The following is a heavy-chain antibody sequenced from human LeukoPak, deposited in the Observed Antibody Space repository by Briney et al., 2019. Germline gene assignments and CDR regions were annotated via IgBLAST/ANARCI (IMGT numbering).Heavy chain of an antibody. CDR1: GFSLSNARMG. CDR3: ARIRTGFGELSSDY. D-gene: IGHD3-10*01. J-gene: IGHJ4*02. CDR2: IFSNDEK. Sequence: SGPVLVKPTETLTLTCTVSGFSLSNARMGVSCIRQPPGKALEWLAHIFSNDEKSYSTSLKSRLTISTDTSKSQVVLTMTRMDPVDTATYSCARIRTGFGELSSDYWGQGTLVTVSS. V-gene: IGHV2-26*01.